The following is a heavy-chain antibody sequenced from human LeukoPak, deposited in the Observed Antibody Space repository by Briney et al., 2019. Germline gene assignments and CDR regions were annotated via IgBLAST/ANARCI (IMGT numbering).Heavy chain of an antibody. CDR1: GFSLSTSGVG. J-gene: IGHJ4*02. V-gene: IGHV2-5*01. CDR2: IYWNDER. D-gene: IGHD2-15*01. CDR3: ARIAVVVSTTYFDS. Sequence: SGPTLVNPTQTLTLTCTFSGFSLSTSGVGVGWIRQPPGKALEWLALIYWNDERRYSPSLMSGLTITEDTSKNQVLLTMTSMDHVDTATYYCARIAVVVSTTYFDSWGQGTLVTVSS.